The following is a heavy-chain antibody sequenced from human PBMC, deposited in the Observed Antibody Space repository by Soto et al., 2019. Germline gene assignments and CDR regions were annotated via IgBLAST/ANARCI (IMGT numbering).Heavy chain of an antibody. Sequence: PGWSLRLSCAASGFTFSNYAIHWVRQAPGKGLEWVAVISHDGTNKYYADSVNGRFTISRDDSKNTVYLQMNTLRADDTAMYFCARTYYYRSSDYYGPRDYYYGMDVWGQGTTVTVSS. J-gene: IGHJ6*02. CDR1: GFTFSNYA. CDR2: ISHDGTNK. V-gene: IGHV3-30-3*01. D-gene: IGHD3-22*01. CDR3: ARTYYYRSSDYYGPRDYYYGMDV.